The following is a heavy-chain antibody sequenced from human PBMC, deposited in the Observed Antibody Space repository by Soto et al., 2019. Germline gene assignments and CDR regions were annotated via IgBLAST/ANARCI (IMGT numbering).Heavy chain of an antibody. Sequence: GGSLRLSCAASGFTFSSYAMHWVRQAPGKGLEWVAVISYDGSNKYYADSVKGRFTISRDNSKNTLYLQMNSLRAEDTAVYYCARATESSGWRDYLGLVDYPAQRTLVTDSS. D-gene: IGHD6-19*01. CDR2: ISYDGSNK. J-gene: IGHJ4*02. CDR3: ARATESSGWRDYLGLVDY. CDR1: GFTFSSYA. V-gene: IGHV3-30-3*01.